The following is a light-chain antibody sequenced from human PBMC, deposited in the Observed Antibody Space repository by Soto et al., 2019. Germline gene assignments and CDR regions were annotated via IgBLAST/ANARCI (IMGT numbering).Light chain of an antibody. J-gene: IGKJ1*01. CDR3: MQGTHWPWT. CDR1: QSLIHSDGNTY. V-gene: IGKV2-30*02. CDR2: EVS. Sequence: DVVMTQSPLSLPVTLGQPASISCRSSQSLIHSDGNTYLNWFQQRPGQSPRLLIYEVSDRDSGVTDRFSGSGSGTDFTLKISRVEAEDVGVYYCMQGTHWPWTFGQGTEVEIK.